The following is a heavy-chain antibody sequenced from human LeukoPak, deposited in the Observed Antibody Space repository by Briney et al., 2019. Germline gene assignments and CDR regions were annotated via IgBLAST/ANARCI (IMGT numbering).Heavy chain of an antibody. J-gene: IGHJ6*03. D-gene: IGHD2-15*01. CDR3: AKIAAGDLYCSGGSCSYYYMDV. CDR2: ISGSGYTT. V-gene: IGHV3-23*01. CDR1: GFTFSSYA. Sequence: PGGSLRLSCAASGFTFSSYAMSWVRQAPGKGLAWVSGISGSGYTTYYADSVKGRFTISRDNSKNTLYLQMNSLTAEDTAVYYCAKIAAGDLYCSGGSCSYYYMDVWGKGTTVTVSS.